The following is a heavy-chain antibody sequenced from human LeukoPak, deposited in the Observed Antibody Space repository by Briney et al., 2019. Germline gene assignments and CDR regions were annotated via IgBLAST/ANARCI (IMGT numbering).Heavy chain of an antibody. V-gene: IGHV3-7*04. Sequence: GGSLRLSCTASGFVFTKYWMSWVRQAPGKGLEWVANIKQDGSEKYYVDSVKGRFTISRDNANNSLYLQMSSLRVEDTALYYCAREPSISTSITCWGQGTLVTVSS. CDR2: IKQDGSEK. D-gene: IGHD3-3*01. CDR3: AREPSISTSITC. J-gene: IGHJ4*02. CDR1: GFVFTKYW.